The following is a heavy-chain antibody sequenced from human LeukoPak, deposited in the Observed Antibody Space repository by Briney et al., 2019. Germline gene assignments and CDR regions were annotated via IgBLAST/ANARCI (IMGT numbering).Heavy chain of an antibody. V-gene: IGHV3-74*01. CDR1: DLTFITHW. Sequence: GGSLRLSCAATDLTFITHWMQWVSQAPGKGLVWVSRINSDGSSTRYADSVKGRFTISRDNANNTLYLQMNSLRAEDTAVYYRGRSPRFCIRATGTFDYWGQGALVTVSS. J-gene: IGHJ4*02. CDR3: GRSPRFCIRATGTFDY. D-gene: IGHD3-9*01. CDR2: INSDGSST.